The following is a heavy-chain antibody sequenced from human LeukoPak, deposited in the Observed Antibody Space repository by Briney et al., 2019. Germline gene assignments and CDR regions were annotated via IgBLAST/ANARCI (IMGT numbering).Heavy chain of an antibody. CDR3: AREMGYSYGPHYFDY. CDR1: GFTFSSYA. J-gene: IGHJ4*02. V-gene: IGHV3-30*04. Sequence: GGSLRLSCAASGFTFSSYAMHWVRQAPGKGLEWEAVISYDGSNKYYADSVKGRFTISRDNSKNTLYLQMNSLRAEDTAVYYCAREMGYSYGPHYFDYWGQGTLVTVSS. CDR2: ISYDGSNK. D-gene: IGHD5-18*01.